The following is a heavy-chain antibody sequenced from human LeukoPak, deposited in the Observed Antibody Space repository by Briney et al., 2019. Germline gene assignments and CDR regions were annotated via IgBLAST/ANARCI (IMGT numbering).Heavy chain of an antibody. J-gene: IGHJ4*02. CDR2: IYGGDSET. CDR3: ARLSEELEAHFDF. D-gene: IGHD6-13*01. Sequence: GESLKISCKGSGYRFNSYWIGWGHQMPGKGLEWMGVIYGGDSETRYSPSFQGHVTIPADKSIWTAYLQWSSLKASDTAMYYCARLSEELEAHFDFWGQGTPVTVSS. CDR1: GYRFNSYW. V-gene: IGHV5-51*07.